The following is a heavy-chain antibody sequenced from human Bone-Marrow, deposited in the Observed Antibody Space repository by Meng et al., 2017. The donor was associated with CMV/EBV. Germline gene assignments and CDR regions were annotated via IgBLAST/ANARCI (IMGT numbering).Heavy chain of an antibody. CDR3: ARAHCSSTSCLWDFDY. V-gene: IGHV1-2*02. Sequence: ASEKVSCKASGYSFSGYYMHWVRQAPGQGLEWMGWINPNSGGTNYAQKFQGRVTMTRDTSIITAYIELSRLRSDDTAVYYCARAHCSSTSCLWDFDYWGQGTLVTVSS. J-gene: IGHJ4*02. CDR1: GYSFSGYY. CDR2: INPNSGGT. D-gene: IGHD2-2*01.